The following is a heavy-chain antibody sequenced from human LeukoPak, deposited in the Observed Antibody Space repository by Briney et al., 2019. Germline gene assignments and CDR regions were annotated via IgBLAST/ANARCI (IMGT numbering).Heavy chain of an antibody. Sequence: GGSLRLSCAASGFTFSSYSMNWVRQAPGKGLEWVSSISSSSSYTYYADSVKGRFTISRDNAKNSLYLQMNSLRAEDTAVYYCARDSGELYFDYWGQGTLVTVSS. CDR2: ISSSSSYT. CDR1: GFTFSSYS. D-gene: IGHD1-26*01. CDR3: ARDSGELYFDY. J-gene: IGHJ4*02. V-gene: IGHV3-21*01.